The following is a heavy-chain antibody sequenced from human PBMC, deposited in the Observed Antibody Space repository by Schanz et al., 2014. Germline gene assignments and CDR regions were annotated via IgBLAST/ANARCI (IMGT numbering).Heavy chain of an antibody. J-gene: IGHJ4*02. V-gene: IGHV3-30*02. D-gene: IGHD4-17*01. CDR3: AKAPYADYGYFRY. Sequence: QVQLVESGGGVVQPGGSLRLSCAASGFTFSFSGMQWVRQAPGKGLEWVAFIRSDGSNENYADSVRGRFTIARDNSKNTLYLQMNSLRTEDTAVYYCAKAPYADYGYFRYWGQGTLVPVSS. CDR1: GFTFSFSG. CDR2: IRSDGSNE.